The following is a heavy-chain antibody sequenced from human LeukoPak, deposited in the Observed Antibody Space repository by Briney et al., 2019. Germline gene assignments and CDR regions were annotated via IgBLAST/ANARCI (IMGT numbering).Heavy chain of an antibody. CDR2: INHSGST. CDR1: GGSFSGYY. CDR3: ARVSRYFDWLLNPPYFDY. V-gene: IGHV4-34*01. Sequence: PSETLSLTCAVYGGSFSGYYWSWICQPPGKGLEWIGEINHSGSTNYNPSLKSRVTISVDTSKNQFSLKLSSVTAADTAVYYCARVSRYFDWLLNPPYFDYWGQGTLVTVSS. J-gene: IGHJ4*02. D-gene: IGHD3-9*01.